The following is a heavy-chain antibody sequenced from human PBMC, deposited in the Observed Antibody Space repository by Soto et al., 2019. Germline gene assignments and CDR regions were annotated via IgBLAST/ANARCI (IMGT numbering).Heavy chain of an antibody. CDR3: ARDDRDGYNLVPDY. CDR2: IWYDGSNK. D-gene: IGHD5-12*01. CDR1: GFTFSSYG. V-gene: IGHV3-33*01. Sequence: GGSLRLSCAASGFTFSSYGMHWARQAPGKGLEWVAVIWYDGSNKYYADSVKGRFTISRDNSKNTLYLQMNSLRAEDTAVYYCARDDRDGYNLVPDYWGQGTLVTVSS. J-gene: IGHJ4*02.